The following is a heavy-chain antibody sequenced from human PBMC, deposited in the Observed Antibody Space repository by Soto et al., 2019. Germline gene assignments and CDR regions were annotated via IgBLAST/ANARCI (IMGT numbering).Heavy chain of an antibody. V-gene: IGHV4-59*01. CDR1: GGPISSYY. D-gene: IGHD6-6*01. J-gene: IGHJ5*02. CDR2: IYYSGST. CDR3: ARGGIAARLTYNWFDP. Sequence: SETLSLTCTVSGGPISSYYWSWIRQPPGKGLEWIGYIYYSGSTNYNPSLKSRVTISVDTSKNQFSLKLSSVTAADTAVYYCARGGIAARLTYNWFDPWGQGTLVTVSS.